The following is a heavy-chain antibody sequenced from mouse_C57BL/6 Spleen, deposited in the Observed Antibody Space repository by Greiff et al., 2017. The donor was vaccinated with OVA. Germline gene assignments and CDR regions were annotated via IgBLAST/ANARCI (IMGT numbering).Heavy chain of an antibody. J-gene: IGHJ4*01. CDR1: GYTFTDYY. D-gene: IGHD2-4*01. CDR3: ARSSMITTRYYAMDY. V-gene: IGHV1-76*01. Sequence: QVHVKQSGAELVRPGASVKLSCKASGYTFTDYYINWVKQRPGQGLEWIARIYPGSGNTYYNEKFKGKATLTAEKSSSTAYMQLSSLTSEDSAVYFCARSSMITTRYYAMDYWGQGTSVTVSS. CDR2: IYPGSGNT.